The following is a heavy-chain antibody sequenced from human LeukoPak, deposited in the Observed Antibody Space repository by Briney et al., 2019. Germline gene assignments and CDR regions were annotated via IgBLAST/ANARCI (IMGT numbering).Heavy chain of an antibody. CDR3: ARDPHGMYYFDY. CDR1: GYTFNTYY. V-gene: IGHV1-46*02. Sequence: ASVKVSFKASGYTFNTYYMHWVRQAPGQGLEWMGIINPGCRCKNYAQKFQGRVTMTRDRSTSTVYRELSSLRSEDTAVYYCARDPHGMYYFDYWGQGTLVTVSS. J-gene: IGHJ4*02. CDR2: INPGCRCK.